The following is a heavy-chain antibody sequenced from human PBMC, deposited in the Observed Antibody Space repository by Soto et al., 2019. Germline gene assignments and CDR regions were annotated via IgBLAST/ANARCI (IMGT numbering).Heavy chain of an antibody. V-gene: IGHV3-30*18. CDR3: AKGGDYDFPADAFDI. J-gene: IGHJ3*02. CDR1: GFTFSSYG. CDR2: ISYDGSNK. D-gene: IGHD4-17*01. Sequence: GSLRLSCAASGFTFSSYGMHWVRQAPGKGLEWVAVISYDGSNKYYADSVKGRFTISRDNSKNTLYLQMNSLRAEDTAVYYCAKGGDYDFPADAFDIWGQGTMVTVSS.